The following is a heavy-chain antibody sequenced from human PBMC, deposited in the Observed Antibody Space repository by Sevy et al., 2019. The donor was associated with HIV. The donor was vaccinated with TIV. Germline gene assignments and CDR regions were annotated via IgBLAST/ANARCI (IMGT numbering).Heavy chain of an antibody. CDR1: GYTLTKLS. V-gene: IGHV1-24*01. J-gene: IGHJ4*02. CDR3: ATTKDYYDSSGYPFDS. D-gene: IGHD3-22*01. Sequence: ASVKVSCKVSGYTLTKLSMHWVRQTPGKGLEWMTTFDPEDGDPEDGKTIYAQKFLGRVTMTEDTSTDTAYLELSSLMSEDTAVYYCATTKDYYDSSGYPFDSWGQGTLVTVSS. CDR2: FDPEDGDPEDGKT.